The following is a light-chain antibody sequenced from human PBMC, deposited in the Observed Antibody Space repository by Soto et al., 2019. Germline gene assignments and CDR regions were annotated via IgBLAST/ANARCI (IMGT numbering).Light chain of an antibody. CDR2: DAS. Sequence: EIVMTQSPATLSVSPGERATLSCRASQSVSSNLAGYQQKPGQAPRLLIYDASTRATSSPARFSGSGSGTELTVTISSLQSEDFAVYYCQKYNNWPRAFGQGTKVEIK. J-gene: IGKJ1*01. CDR3: QKYNNWPRA. V-gene: IGKV3-15*01. CDR1: QSVSSN.